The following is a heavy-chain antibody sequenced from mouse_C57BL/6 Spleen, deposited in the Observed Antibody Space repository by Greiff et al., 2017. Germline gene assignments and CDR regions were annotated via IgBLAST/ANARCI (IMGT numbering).Heavy chain of an antibody. D-gene: IGHD2-4*01. Sequence: VQLQQSGAELVKPGASVKLSCKASGYTFTSYWMHWVKQRPGRGLEWIGRIDPNSGGTKYNEKFKGKATLTVDKPSSTAYMQLSSLTSEDSAVYYCAIEEIYDYEAWFAYWGQGTLVTVAA. CDR2: IDPNSGGT. CDR3: AIEEIYDYEAWFAY. V-gene: IGHV1-72*01. J-gene: IGHJ3*01. CDR1: GYTFTSYW.